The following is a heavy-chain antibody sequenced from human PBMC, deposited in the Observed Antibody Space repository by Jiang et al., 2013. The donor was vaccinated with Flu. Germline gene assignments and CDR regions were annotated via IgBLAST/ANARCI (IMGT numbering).Heavy chain of an antibody. D-gene: IGHD3-22*01. CDR1: GGSISSGGYY. J-gene: IGHJ5*02. Sequence: GPGLVKPSQTLSLTCTVSGGSISSGGYYWSWIRQHPGKGLEWIGYIYYSGSTYYNPSLKSRVTISVDTSKNQFSLKLSSVTAADTAVYYCARQIGATYYYDSSGLWEGSWFDPWGQGTLVTVSS. CDR2: IYYSGST. V-gene: IGHV4-31*03. CDR3: ARQIGATYYYDSSGLWEGSWFDP.